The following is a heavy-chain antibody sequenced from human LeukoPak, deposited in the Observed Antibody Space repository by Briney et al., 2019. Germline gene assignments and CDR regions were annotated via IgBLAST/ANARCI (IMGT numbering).Heavy chain of an antibody. CDR3: AKSQHCSSTSCHIYWYFDL. CDR2: ISGSGGST. J-gene: IGHJ2*01. D-gene: IGHD2-2*02. CDR1: GFTFSSYA. V-gene: IGHV3-23*01. Sequence: GGSLRLSCAASGFTFSSYAMSWVRQAPGKGLEWVSAISGSGGSTYYADSVKGRFTISRDNSKNTLYLQMNSLRAEDTAVYYCAKSQHCSSTSCHIYWYFDLWGRGTLVTVSS.